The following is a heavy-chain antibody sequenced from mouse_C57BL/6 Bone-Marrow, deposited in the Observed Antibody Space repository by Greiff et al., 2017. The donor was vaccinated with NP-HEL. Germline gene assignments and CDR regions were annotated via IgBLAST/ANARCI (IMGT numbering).Heavy chain of an antibody. J-gene: IGHJ2*01. V-gene: IGHV1-15*01. CDR2: IDPETGGT. CDR1: GYTFTDYE. D-gene: IGHD3-3*01. Sequence: ESGAELVRPGASVTLSCKASGYTFTDYEMHWVKQTPVHGLEWIGAIDPETGGTAYNQKFKGKAILTADKSSSTAYMELRSLTSEDSAVYYCTRGDWSHYFDYWGQGTTLTVSS. CDR3: TRGDWSHYFDY.